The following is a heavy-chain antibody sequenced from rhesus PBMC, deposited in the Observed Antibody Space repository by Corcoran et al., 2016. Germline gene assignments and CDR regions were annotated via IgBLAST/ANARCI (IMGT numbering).Heavy chain of an antibody. D-gene: IGHD6-31*01. CDR3: ARDGSRAGFDY. CDR1: GGSISSGYYY. J-gene: IGHJ4*01. Sequence: QVQLQESGPGLVKPSETLSLTCAVSGGSISSGYYYWSWIRQPPGKGLEWIGYITYSGSTSYNPSLKSRVTISRDTSKNQFSLKRSAVTAADTAVYYCARDGSRAGFDYWGQGVLVTVSS. V-gene: IGHV4-122*02. CDR2: ITYSGST.